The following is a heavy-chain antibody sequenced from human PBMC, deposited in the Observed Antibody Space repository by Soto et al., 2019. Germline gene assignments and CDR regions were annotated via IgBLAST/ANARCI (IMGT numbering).Heavy chain of an antibody. CDR3: ARVCDCISTSCYRYATLIMCY. CDR2: ISYDGSNK. CDR1: GFTFSSYA. D-gene: IGHD2-2*01. Sequence: PGGSLRLSCAASGFTFSSYAMHWVRRAPGKGLEWVAVISYDGSNKYYADSVKGRFTISRDNSKNTLYLQMNSLRAEDTAVYYCARVCDCISTSCYRYATLIMCYWGQGTLVTVSS. V-gene: IGHV3-30-3*01. J-gene: IGHJ4*02.